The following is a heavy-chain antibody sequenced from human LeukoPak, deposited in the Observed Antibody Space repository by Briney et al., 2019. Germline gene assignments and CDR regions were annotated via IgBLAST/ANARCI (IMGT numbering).Heavy chain of an antibody. Sequence: GGYLRLSCAASGYTFSSYAMSWVRQAPGKGLEWVSAISGSGGSTYYADSVKGRFTISRDNSKNTLYLQMNSLRAEDTAVYYCAKDLVEMATIRARGAFDIWGQGTMVTVSS. CDR2: ISGSGGST. V-gene: IGHV3-23*01. CDR1: GYTFSSYA. J-gene: IGHJ3*02. CDR3: AKDLVEMATIRARGAFDI. D-gene: IGHD5-24*01.